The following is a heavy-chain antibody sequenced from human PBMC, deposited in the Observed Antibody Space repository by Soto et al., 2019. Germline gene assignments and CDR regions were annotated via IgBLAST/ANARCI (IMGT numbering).Heavy chain of an antibody. CDR1: GDSFSGNY. Sequence: LSLTCAVNGDSFSGNYWTWIRQPPGKGLQWIGEINYSGSTNYNPSLKSRVSMLVDTSKNQFSLKLRSVTAADTAIYYCARGSLWFDPWGQGTLVTVSS. CDR3: ARGSLWFDP. CDR2: INYSGST. V-gene: IGHV4-34*01. J-gene: IGHJ5*02.